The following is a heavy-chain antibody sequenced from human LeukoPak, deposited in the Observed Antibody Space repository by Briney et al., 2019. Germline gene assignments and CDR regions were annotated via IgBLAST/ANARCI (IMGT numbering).Heavy chain of an antibody. Sequence: GESLKISCKGSGYSFTSYWIGWVRQMPGKGLEWMGIIYPGDSDTRYSPSFQGQVTISADKSISTAYLQWSSLKASDTAMYYCARQSITMVRGVIRAYYFDYWAREPWSPSPQ. V-gene: IGHV5-51*01. D-gene: IGHD3-10*01. J-gene: IGHJ4*02. CDR1: GYSFTSYW. CDR2: IYPGDSDT. CDR3: ARQSITMVRGVIRAYYFDY.